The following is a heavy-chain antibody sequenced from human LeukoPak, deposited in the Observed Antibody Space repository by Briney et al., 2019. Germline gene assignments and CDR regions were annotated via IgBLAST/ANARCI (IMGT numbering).Heavy chain of an antibody. CDR2: IYYSKTTYT. D-gene: IGHD3-10*01. CDR1: GDSVSSRSYY. Sequence: SETLSLTCTISGDSVSSRSYYWGWIRQPPGKGLEWIGSIYYSKTTYTYYNPSLKSRVTISVDTSKNRFSLKLSSVTAADTAVYYCARVGSGTYGGRLFDFWGQGTLVTVSS. CDR3: ARVGSGTYGGRLFDF. J-gene: IGHJ4*02. V-gene: IGHV4-39*01.